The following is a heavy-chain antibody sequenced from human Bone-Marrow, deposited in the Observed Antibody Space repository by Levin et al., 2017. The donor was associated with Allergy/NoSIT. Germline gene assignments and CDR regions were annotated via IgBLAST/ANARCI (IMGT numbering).Heavy chain of an antibody. J-gene: IGHJ4*02. D-gene: IGHD3-16*01. Sequence: GESLKISCAASGFTFSSYAMSWVRQAPGKGLEWVSAISGSGGSTYYADSVKGRFTISRDNSKNTLYLQMNSLRAEDTAVYYCAKDLFYDYIWGSIDYWGQGTLVTVSS. CDR1: GFTFSSYA. V-gene: IGHV3-23*01. CDR3: AKDLFYDYIWGSIDY. CDR2: ISGSGGST.